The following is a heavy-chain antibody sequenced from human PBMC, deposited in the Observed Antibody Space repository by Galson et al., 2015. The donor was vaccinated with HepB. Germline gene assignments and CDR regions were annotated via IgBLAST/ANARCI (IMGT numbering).Heavy chain of an antibody. J-gene: IGHJ5*02. CDR2: INAGNGNT. Sequence: SVKVSCKASGYTFTSYAMHWVRQAPGQRLEWMGWINAGNGNTKYSQKFQGRVTITRDTSASTAYMELSSLRSEDTAVYYCARENIEAFPWSGYPLNWFDPWGQGTLVTVSS. D-gene: IGHD3-3*01. CDR3: ARENIEAFPWSGYPLNWFDP. V-gene: IGHV1-3*01. CDR1: GYTFTSYA.